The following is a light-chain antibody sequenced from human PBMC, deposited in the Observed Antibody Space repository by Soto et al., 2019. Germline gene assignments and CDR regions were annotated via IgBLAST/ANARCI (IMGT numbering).Light chain of an antibody. J-gene: IGKJ5*01. CDR2: AAS. V-gene: IGKV1-12*01. CDR3: QQAISFPIT. Sequence: DIEMTQSPSTLSGSIGDRFTITCRASQSVSNWLAWYQQRPGKAPNLLIYAASSLQTGVQSRFSGSGSGTDFTLTISSLQPEDFGTYYCQQAISFPITFGQGTLLEI. CDR1: QSVSNW.